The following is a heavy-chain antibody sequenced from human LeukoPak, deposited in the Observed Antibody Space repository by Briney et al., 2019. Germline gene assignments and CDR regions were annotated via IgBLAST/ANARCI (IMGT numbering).Heavy chain of an antibody. CDR2: IYYSGST. J-gene: IGHJ5*02. Sequence: ESSETLSLTCTVSGGSISSSGYYWGWIRQPPGKGLEWIASIYYSGSTYYNPSLKSRVTISVDTSKNQLSLKLSSLTAADTAVYYCARHEYSGSYYGLSWFDPWGQGTLVTVSS. V-gene: IGHV4-39*01. CDR3: ARHEYSGSYYGLSWFDP. CDR1: GGSISSSGYY. D-gene: IGHD1-26*01.